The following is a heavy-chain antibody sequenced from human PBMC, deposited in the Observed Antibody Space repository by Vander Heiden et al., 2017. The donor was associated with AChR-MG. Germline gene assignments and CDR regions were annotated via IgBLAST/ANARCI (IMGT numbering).Heavy chain of an antibody. CDR2: ISYDGSNK. CDR1: GFTFSSYA. Sequence: QVQLVESGGGVVQPGRSLRLSCAASGFTFSSYAMHWVRQAPGKGLEWVAVISYDGSNKYYADSVKGRFTISRDNSKNTLYLQMNSLRAEDTAVYYCAREGGTVELPLYWGQGTLVTVSS. J-gene: IGHJ4*02. CDR3: AREGGTVELPLY. D-gene: IGHD1-7*01. V-gene: IGHV3-30-3*01.